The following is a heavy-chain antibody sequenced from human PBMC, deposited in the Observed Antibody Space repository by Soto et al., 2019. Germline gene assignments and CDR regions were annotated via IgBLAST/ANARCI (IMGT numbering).Heavy chain of an antibody. D-gene: IGHD2-8*01. CDR1: GDSISSTNYY. CDR2: VHYYGST. J-gene: IGHJ4*02. V-gene: IGHV4-39*01. Sequence: NPSETLSLTCTVSGDSISSTNYYWGWIRQPPGKGLEWIGIVHYYGSTYYNPSLKSRLTISVDTSQVSLKLTSVTAADTAIYYCARPPPGQSLLYPARMTYWGQGILVTVSS. CDR3: ARPPPGQSLLYPARMTY.